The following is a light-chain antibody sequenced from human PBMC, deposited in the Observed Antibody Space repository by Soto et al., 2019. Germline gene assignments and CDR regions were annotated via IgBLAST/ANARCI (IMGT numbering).Light chain of an antibody. CDR3: QQRSKWPLT. J-gene: IGKJ5*01. V-gene: IGKV3-11*01. CDR1: QSVSTY. Sequence: EIVLTQSPATLSLSPGERATLSCRASQSVSTYFAWYQQKPGQAPRLLIYDASNRATDIPARFSGSGSGTDFTLTISSLEPEDFAIYYCQQRSKWPLTFGQGTRLEIK. CDR2: DAS.